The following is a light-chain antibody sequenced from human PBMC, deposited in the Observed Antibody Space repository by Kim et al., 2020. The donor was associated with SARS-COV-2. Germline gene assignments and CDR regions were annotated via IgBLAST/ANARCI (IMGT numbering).Light chain of an antibody. CDR1: SGFSDYK. V-gene: IGLV9-49*03. J-gene: IGLJ3*02. CDR3: AADHGQGTDFVWV. Sequence: QPVLTQAPSASASLGASVTLTCSLSSGFSDYKVDWYQQRPGKGPRFVMRVGPDGIVGSKGDGIPDRFSVLASGLNRTLTIKNIQQEDESDLHCAADHGQGTDFVWVFGGGTQLTVL. CDR2: VGPDGIVG.